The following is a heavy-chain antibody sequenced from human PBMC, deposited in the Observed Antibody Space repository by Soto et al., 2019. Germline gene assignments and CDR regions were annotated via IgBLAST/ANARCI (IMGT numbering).Heavy chain of an antibody. J-gene: IGHJ3*02. CDR1: GYTFTGYY. CDR2: INPNSGGT. Sequence: ASVKVSCKASGYTFTGYYMHWVRQAPGQGPEWMGWINPNSGGTNYAQKFQGWVTMTRDTSISTAYMELSRLRSNDTAVYYCARAQQLVLGDAFDIWGQGTMVTVSS. V-gene: IGHV1-2*04. CDR3: ARAQQLVLGDAFDI. D-gene: IGHD6-13*01.